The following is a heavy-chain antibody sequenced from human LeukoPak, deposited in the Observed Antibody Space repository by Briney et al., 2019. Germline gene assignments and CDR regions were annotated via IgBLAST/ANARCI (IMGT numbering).Heavy chain of an antibody. CDR3: ARDREVTTDLYFDY. J-gene: IGHJ4*02. CDR2: IYYSGST. Sequence: KPSETLSLTCAVYGGSFSGYYWSWIRQHPGKGLEWIGYIYYSGSTYYNPSLKSRVTISVDTSKNQFSLKLSSVTAADTAVYYCARDREVTTDLYFDYWGQGTLVTVSS. D-gene: IGHD4-17*01. CDR1: GGSFSGYY. V-gene: IGHV4-31*11.